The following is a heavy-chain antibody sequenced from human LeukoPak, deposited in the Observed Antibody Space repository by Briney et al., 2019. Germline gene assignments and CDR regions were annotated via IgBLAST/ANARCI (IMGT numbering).Heavy chain of an antibody. J-gene: IGHJ6*03. CDR1: GFTFDDYA. Sequence: PGGSLRLSCAASGFTFDDYAMHWVRQAPGKGLEWVSLISWDGGSTYYADSVKGRFTISRDNSKNSLYLQMNSLRAEDTALYYCAKDGDCSSTSCPYYYYYYYMDVWGKGTTVTVSS. V-gene: IGHV3-43D*03. CDR2: ISWDGGST. D-gene: IGHD2-2*01. CDR3: AKDGDCSSTSCPYYYYYYYMDV.